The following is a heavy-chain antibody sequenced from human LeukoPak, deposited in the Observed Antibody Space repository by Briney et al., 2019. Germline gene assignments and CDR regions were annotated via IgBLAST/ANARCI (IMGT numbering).Heavy chain of an antibody. CDR1: GGSISSGDYY. J-gene: IGHJ4*02. CDR3: ARAPLGGVVLTHFDY. D-gene: IGHD3-3*01. V-gene: IGHV4-30-4*08. Sequence: PSQTLSLTCTVSGGSISSGDYYWSWIRQPPGRGLEWIGYIYYSGSTYYNPSLKSRVTISVDTSKNQFSLKLSSVTAADTAVYYCARAPLGGVVLTHFDYWGQGTLVTVSS. CDR2: IYYSGST.